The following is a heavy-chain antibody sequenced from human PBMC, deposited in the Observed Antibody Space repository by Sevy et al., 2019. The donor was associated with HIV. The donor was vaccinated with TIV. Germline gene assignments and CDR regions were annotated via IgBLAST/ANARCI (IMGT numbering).Heavy chain of an antibody. J-gene: IGHJ4*02. V-gene: IGHV3-23*01. CDR1: GFTFSSYA. Sequence: GGSLRLSCAASGFTFSSYAIIWVRQAPGKGLEWVSSISGSGGSTYYADSVKGRFTISRDNSKNTLYLQMNSLRAEDTAVYYCAKDQGPHYDILTGLDYWGQGTLVTVSS. D-gene: IGHD3-9*01. CDR2: ISGSGGST. CDR3: AKDQGPHYDILTGLDY.